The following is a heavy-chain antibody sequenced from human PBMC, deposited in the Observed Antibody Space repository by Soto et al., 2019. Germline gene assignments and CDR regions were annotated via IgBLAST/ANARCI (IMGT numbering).Heavy chain of an antibody. V-gene: IGHV1-8*01. CDR3: ARGTLGYDFWSGYYDIGGYYYGMDV. CDR1: GYTFTSYD. J-gene: IGHJ6*02. D-gene: IGHD3-3*01. Sequence: QVQLVQSGAEVKKPGASVKVSCKASGYTFTSYDINWVRQATGQGLEWMGWMNPNSGNTGYAQKFQGRVTMTRNTFISTDYMELSSLRSEDTAVDYCARGTLGYDFWSGYYDIGGYYYGMDVWGQGTTVTVSS. CDR2: MNPNSGNT.